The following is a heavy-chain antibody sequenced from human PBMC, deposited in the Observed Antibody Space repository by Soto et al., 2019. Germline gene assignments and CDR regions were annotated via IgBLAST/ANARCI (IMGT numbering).Heavy chain of an antibody. D-gene: IGHD3-9*01. CDR3: ARAISSRPPRLYWFDP. V-gene: IGHV1-69*13. CDR2: INPIFGTA. CDR1: GGSISSNE. J-gene: IGHJ5*02. Sequence: SVKVSCKASGGSISSNEISWVRQAPGQGLEWMGGINPIFGTATYAQRFQGRVTITADESTNTAYVELTSLTSEDTATYYCARAISSRPPRLYWFDPWGQGTLVT.